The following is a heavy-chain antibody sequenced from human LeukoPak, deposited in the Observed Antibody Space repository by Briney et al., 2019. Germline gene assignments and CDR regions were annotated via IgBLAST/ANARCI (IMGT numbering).Heavy chain of an antibody. CDR2: INPNSGGT. D-gene: IGHD6-13*01. CDR1: GYTFTGYY. J-gene: IGHJ4*02. Sequence: ASVTVSCKASGYTFTGYYMHWVRQAPGQGLEWMGWINPNSGGTNYAQKFQGRVTMTRDTSISTAYMELSRLRSDDTAVYYCARVPLTIAAAGPGDYWGQGTLVTVSS. V-gene: IGHV1-2*02. CDR3: ARVPLTIAAAGPGDY.